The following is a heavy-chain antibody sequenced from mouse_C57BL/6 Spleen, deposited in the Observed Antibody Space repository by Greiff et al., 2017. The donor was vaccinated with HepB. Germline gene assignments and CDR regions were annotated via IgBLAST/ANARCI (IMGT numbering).Heavy chain of an antibody. Sequence: VQLQQSGAELVRPGASVKLSCTASGFNIKDDYMHWVKQRPEQGLEWIGWIDPENGDTEYASKFQGKATITADTSSNTACLQLSSLTSEDTAVYYCTTYDYGSSPFAYWGQGTLVTVSA. D-gene: IGHD1-1*01. CDR3: TTYDYGSSPFAY. CDR1: GFNIKDDY. J-gene: IGHJ3*01. CDR2: IDPENGDT. V-gene: IGHV14-4*01.